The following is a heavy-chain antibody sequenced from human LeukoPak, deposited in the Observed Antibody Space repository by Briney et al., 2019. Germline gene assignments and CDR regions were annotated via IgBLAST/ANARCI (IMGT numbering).Heavy chain of an antibody. CDR1: GFTFSSYA. V-gene: IGHV3-23*01. D-gene: IGHD3-22*01. Sequence: AGGSLRLSCAASGFTFSSYAMSWVRQAPGKGLEWVSAISGSGGSTYYADSVKGRFTISRDNSKTTLYLQMNSLRAEDTAVYYCAKVGEVIRWGYFDYWGQGTLVTVSS. CDR2: ISGSGGST. CDR3: AKVGEVIRWGYFDY. J-gene: IGHJ4*02.